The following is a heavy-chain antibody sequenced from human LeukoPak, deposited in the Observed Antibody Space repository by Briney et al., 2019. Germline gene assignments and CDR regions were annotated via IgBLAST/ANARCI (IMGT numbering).Heavy chain of an antibody. D-gene: IGHD3-22*01. V-gene: IGHV3-23*01. CDR1: GITLSNYG. J-gene: IGHJ4*02. Sequence: GGSLRLSCAVSGITLSNYGMSWVRQAPGKGLEWVADVSQSGGSRNYADSVKGRFTISRDNAKNSVYLQMNSLRADDTAMYFCARRRVGIRVILVGFHKEAFYFDSWGQEALVTVSS. CDR2: VSQSGGSR. CDR3: ARRRVGIRVILVGFHKEAFYFDS.